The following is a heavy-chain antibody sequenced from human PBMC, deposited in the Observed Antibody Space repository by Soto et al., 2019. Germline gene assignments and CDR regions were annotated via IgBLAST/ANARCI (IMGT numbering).Heavy chain of an antibody. CDR2: ISPYNGNT. CDR3: ARGCRGGSCPYYYHVMDV. D-gene: IGHD2-15*01. CDR1: GYTFTSYG. J-gene: IGHJ6*02. Sequence: QVQLVQSGAAVKKPGASVKVSCKASGYTFTSYGISWVRQAPGQGLEWMGWISPYNGNTNYAQKRQGRDTMTTATSTSTAYMELRSLRSDDTSGYYCARGCRGGSCPYYYHVMDVWVQVTTVTVSS. V-gene: IGHV1-18*01.